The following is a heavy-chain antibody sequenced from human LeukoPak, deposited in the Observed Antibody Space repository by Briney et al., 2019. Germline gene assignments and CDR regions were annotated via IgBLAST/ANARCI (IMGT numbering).Heavy chain of an antibody. J-gene: IGHJ6*02. CDR2: ISDSAINK. CDR3: AKDRGERGGGIDV. CDR1: GFTFSSFG. V-gene: IGHV3-30*18. D-gene: IGHD3-10*01. Sequence: GRSLRLSCTASGFTFSSFGIHWVRQAPGQGLEWVAVISDSAINKYYADSVKGRFTICRDNSKNTLFLQMDSLKDEDTALYYCAKDRGERGGGIDVWGRGTPVTVS.